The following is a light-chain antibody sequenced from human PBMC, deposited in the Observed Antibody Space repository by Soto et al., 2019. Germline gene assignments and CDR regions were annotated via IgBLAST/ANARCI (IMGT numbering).Light chain of an antibody. CDR3: QQCGGSPLFS. Sequence: EIVLTQSPATLSLSPGERATLSCRASRSISRYLAWYQQKPGQAPRLLIYDASNRATGIPARFSGSGSGTDFTLTISSLEPEDYAVYYCQQCGGSPLFSFGPGTRVDI. CDR1: RSISRY. V-gene: IGKV3-11*01. J-gene: IGKJ3*01. CDR2: DAS.